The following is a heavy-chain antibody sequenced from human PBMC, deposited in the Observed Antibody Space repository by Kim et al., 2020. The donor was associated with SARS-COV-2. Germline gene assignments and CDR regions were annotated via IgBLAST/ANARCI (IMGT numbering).Heavy chain of an antibody. CDR1: GFTFSSYS. CDR2: ISSSSSYI. D-gene: IGHD5-12*01. CDR3: ARVPGYSGYDFPFDY. J-gene: IGHJ4*02. Sequence: GGSLRLSCAASGFTFSSYSMNWVRQAPGKGLEWVSSISSSSSYIYYADSVKGRFTISRDNAKNSLYLQMNSLRAEDTAVYYCARVPGYSGYDFPFDYWGQGTLVTVSS. V-gene: IGHV3-21*01.